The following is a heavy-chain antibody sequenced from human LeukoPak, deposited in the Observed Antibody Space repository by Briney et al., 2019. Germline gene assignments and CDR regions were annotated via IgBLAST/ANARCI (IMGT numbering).Heavy chain of an antibody. CDR3: ARRSSIGSPFFDY. V-gene: IGHV5-51*01. D-gene: IGHD5/OR15-5a*01. J-gene: IGHJ4*02. CDR2: IYPDVSDT. Sequence: GESLKIYCKGFGYDFSNYWIGWVRQMPGKGLEWMGIIYPDVSDTRYSPSFEGQVTGSAAKSISTAYLQWSSLKTSDTAMYYCARRSSIGSPFFDYWRQGTLVTVSS. CDR1: GYDFSNYW.